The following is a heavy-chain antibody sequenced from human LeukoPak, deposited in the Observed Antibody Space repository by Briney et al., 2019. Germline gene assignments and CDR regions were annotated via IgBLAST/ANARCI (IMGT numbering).Heavy chain of an antibody. J-gene: IGHJ4*02. CDR2: FGPEEGER. CDR1: GDNLSELT. CDR3: ATFCVYDLLECFDY. D-gene: IGHD5/OR15-5a*01. Sequence: ASVKVSCKVSGDNLSELTVHWVRQVPGKGVEWIGGFGPEEGERLYAQKFEGRVTMTEDTSTDTAYMQLTSLRSEDTAVYYCATFCVYDLLECFDYWGQGTLVTVSS. V-gene: IGHV1-24*01.